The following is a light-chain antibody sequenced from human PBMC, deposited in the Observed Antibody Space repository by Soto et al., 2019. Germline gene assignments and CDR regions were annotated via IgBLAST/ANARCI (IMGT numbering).Light chain of an antibody. V-gene: IGKV3-20*01. J-gene: IGKJ4*01. Sequence: EMVLTQSPASLSLSAGERATLSCSASQSVSSSPLAWYQQKPGQSPRLLIYGATSRATGIADRFSGSGSGTEFTLPISRLEPEDFAVYYCQQYSGSPPLTFGGGTNVDIK. CDR3: QQYSGSPPLT. CDR2: GAT. CDR1: QSVSSSP.